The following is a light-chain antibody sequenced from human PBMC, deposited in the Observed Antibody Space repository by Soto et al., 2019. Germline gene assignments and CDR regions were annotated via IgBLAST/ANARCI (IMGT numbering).Light chain of an antibody. Sequence: EMVMTQSPATLSVSPEERATLSCRASQSVSSNLAWYQQKPGQSPRLLIYGASTRATGIPARFSGSGSGTEFTLTISSLQSEDFAVYYCQQYNNWLPTFGGGTKVDIK. CDR2: GAS. J-gene: IGKJ4*01. V-gene: IGKV3-15*01. CDR3: QQYNNWLPT. CDR1: QSVSSN.